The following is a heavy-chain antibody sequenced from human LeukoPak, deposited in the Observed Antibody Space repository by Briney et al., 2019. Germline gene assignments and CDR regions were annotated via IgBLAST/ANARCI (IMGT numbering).Heavy chain of an antibody. D-gene: IGHD4-17*01. J-gene: IGHJ3*02. CDR3: AKVDTLYGDYVGGDAFDI. CDR1: GFTFSSYA. CDR2: ISGSGGST. V-gene: IGHV3-23*01. Sequence: GGSLRLSCAASGFTFSSYAMSWVRQAPGKGLEWVSAISGSGGSTYYADSVKGRFTISRDNSKNTLYLQMNSLRAEDTAVYYCAKVDTLYGDYVGGDAFDIWGQGTMVTVSS.